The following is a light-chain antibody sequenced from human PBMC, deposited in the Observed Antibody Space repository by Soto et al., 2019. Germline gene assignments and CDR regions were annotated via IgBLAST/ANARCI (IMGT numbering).Light chain of an antibody. J-gene: IGKJ4*01. CDR3: QQRSNWPQLT. CDR2: DAS. V-gene: IGKV3-11*01. Sequence: DIVLTQSPATLSLSPGERATLSCRASQSVSSYLAWYQQKPGQAPRLLIYDASNRATGIPARFSGSGSGTYFTITISSIVPEDFAVYYCQQRSNWPQLTFGGGTKVEIK. CDR1: QSVSSY.